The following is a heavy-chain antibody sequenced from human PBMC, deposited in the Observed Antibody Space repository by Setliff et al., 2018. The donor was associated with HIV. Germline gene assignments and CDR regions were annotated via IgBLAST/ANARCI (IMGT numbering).Heavy chain of an antibody. CDR1: GGSISSTTYY. CDR2: FHYSGST. CDR3: ARGLSVYSYANVYYYHGMDV. V-gene: IGHV4-39*01. J-gene: IGHJ6*02. D-gene: IGHD5-18*01. Sequence: LSLTCTVSGGSISSTTYYWGWIRQPPGKGLEWIGSFHYSGSTSYNPSLKSRVAISVDTSKSQFSLKMTSVTAADTAVYYCARGLSVYSYANVYYYHGMDVWGLGTTVTVSS.